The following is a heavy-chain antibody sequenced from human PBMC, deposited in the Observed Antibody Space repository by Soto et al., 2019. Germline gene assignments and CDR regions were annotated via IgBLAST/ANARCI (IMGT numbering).Heavy chain of an antibody. CDR3: ARGNGDCSGGSCYGITYFDY. V-gene: IGHV3-74*01. CDR2: INSDGSST. Sequence: EVQLVESGGGLVQPGGSLRLSCAASGFTFSRYWMHWVRQAPGKGLVWVSRINSDGSSTSYADSVKGRFTISRDNAKNTLYLQMNSLGAEDTAVYYCARGNGDCSGGSCYGITYFDYWGQGTLVTVSS. J-gene: IGHJ4*02. D-gene: IGHD2-15*01. CDR1: GFTFSRYW.